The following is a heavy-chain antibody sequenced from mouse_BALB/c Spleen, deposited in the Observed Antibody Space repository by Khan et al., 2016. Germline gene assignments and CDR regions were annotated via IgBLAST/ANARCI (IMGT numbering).Heavy chain of an antibody. V-gene: IGHV1-80*01. CDR2: IYPGDGDT. Sequence: QVQLQQSGAELVRPGSSVKISCKASGYAFSSYWMNWVKQRPGQGPEWIGQIYPGDGDTTYNGKFKGKATLTADKSSSTAYMQLSSLTSEGSAVYFCARMAMDYWGQGTSVTVSS. CDR1: GYAFSSYW. J-gene: IGHJ4*01. CDR3: ARMAMDY.